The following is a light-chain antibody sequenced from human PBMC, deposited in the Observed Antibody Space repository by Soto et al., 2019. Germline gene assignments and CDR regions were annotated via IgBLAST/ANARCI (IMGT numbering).Light chain of an antibody. V-gene: IGKV1-39*01. J-gene: IGKJ4*01. CDR1: QTISTF. CDR3: QQGKSFPLT. Sequence: DIQMTQSPSSLSASVGDRVTITCRSSQTISTFLHWFQQKPGKAPNLLIYDASSLQSGVPSRFSGSGSGTDFTLTISSLQPEDVATYYCQQGKSFPLTFGGGTKVDIK. CDR2: DAS.